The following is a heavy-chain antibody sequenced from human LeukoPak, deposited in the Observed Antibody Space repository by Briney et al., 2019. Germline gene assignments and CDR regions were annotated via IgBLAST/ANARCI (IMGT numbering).Heavy chain of an antibody. CDR3: ARDRVADHYFPY. Sequence: GGSLSLSCAASGCTLSSYDMHWVRQAPGKGLEWVAVIWYDGSNKYYADSVKGRFTISRDNSKNTLYLQMNSLRAEDTAVYYCARDRVADHYFPYWGQGTLVTVSS. V-gene: IGHV3-33*01. CDR2: IWYDGSNK. CDR1: GCTLSSYD. J-gene: IGHJ4*02. D-gene: IGHD6-19*01.